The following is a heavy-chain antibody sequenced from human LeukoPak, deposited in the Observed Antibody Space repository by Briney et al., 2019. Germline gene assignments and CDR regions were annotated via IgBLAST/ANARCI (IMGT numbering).Heavy chain of an antibody. CDR3: ARVRGGYYPYYFDY. V-gene: IGHV1-18*01. Sequence: ASVKVSCKASGYTFTSYGISWVRQAPGQGLEWMGWISAYNGNTNYAQKLQGRVTMTTDTSTSTAYIELRSLRSDDTAVYYCARVRGGYYPYYFDYWGQGTLVTVSS. CDR1: GYTFTSYG. J-gene: IGHJ4*02. CDR2: ISAYNGNT. D-gene: IGHD3-22*01.